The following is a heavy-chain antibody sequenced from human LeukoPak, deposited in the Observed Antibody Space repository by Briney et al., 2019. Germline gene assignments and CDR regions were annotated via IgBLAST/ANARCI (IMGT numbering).Heavy chain of an antibody. CDR1: GLTFNNYA. J-gene: IGHJ4*02. CDR2: ISKSGDHT. D-gene: IGHD6-19*01. Sequence: PGGSLRLSCAVSGLTFNNYAMSWVRQAPGKGLEWVSAISKSGDHTYYAASAKGRFTIYRDNSKNTQYLQMNSLRAEDTAVYYCARGDSSGYYYFAYWGQGTLVTVSS. V-gene: IGHV3-23*01. CDR3: ARGDSSGYYYFAY.